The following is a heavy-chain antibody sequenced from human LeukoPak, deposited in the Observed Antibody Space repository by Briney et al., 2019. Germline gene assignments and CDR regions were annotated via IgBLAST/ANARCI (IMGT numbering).Heavy chain of an antibody. CDR1: GFTVSNNY. D-gene: IGHD1-26*01. V-gene: IGHV3-53*01. CDR3: AREVKLLYYFDY. J-gene: IGHJ4*02. Sequence: GGSLRLSCAASGFTVSNNYMMWVRQAPGKGLEWVSVIYSGGSTYYADSVKGRFTISRDNSKNTLYLQMNSLRAEDTAVYYCAREVKLLYYFDYWGQGTLVTVSS. CDR2: IYSGGST.